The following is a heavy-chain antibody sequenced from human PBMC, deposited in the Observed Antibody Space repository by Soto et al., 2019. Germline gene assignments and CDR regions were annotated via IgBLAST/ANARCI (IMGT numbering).Heavy chain of an antibody. CDR3: AKGRSSAPDYYVDS. CDR1: GFTFSSYA. CDR2: ISGSGTNS. Sequence: SLRLSCAASGFTFSSYAMSWVRQAPGKGLDWVSSISGSGTNSYYADSVKGRFTISRDNSKNEVYLEMHGLRGEDTAIYYCAKGRSSAPDYYVDSWGQGTLVTVSS. D-gene: IGHD3-10*01. J-gene: IGHJ4*02. V-gene: IGHV3-23*01.